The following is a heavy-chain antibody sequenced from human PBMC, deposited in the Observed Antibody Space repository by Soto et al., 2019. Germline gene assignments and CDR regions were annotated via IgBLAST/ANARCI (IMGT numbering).Heavy chain of an antibody. CDR1: GFTFSNYA. V-gene: IGHV3-23*01. D-gene: IGHD5-12*01. CDR3: ATGQGISGDDTDS. J-gene: IGHJ4*02. CDR2: ISGSGRST. Sequence: EVQLLESGGGLVQPGGSLRLSCAASGFTFSNYAVTWVRQAPGKGLEWVSTISGSGRSTYYADSVKGRFTISIDNSKYTLNVQLNTMRAADTAVYSCATGQGISGDDTDSWGQGTLLNVSS.